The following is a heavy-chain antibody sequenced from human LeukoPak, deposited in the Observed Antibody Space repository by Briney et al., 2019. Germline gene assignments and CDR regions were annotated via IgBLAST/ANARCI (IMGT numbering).Heavy chain of an antibody. CDR2: INHSGST. CDR3: ARETSGSYYNS. CDR1: GGSFSGYY. J-gene: IGHJ4*02. V-gene: IGHV4-34*01. Sequence: PSETLSLTCAVYGGSFSGYYWSWIRKPPGKGLEWIGEINHSGSTNYNPSLKSRVTISVDTSKNQFSLKLNSVTAADTAVYYCARETSGSYYNSWGQGTLVIVSS. D-gene: IGHD1-26*01.